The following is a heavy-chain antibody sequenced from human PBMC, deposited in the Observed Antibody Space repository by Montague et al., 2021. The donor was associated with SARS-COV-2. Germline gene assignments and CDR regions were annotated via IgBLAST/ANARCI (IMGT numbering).Heavy chain of an antibody. V-gene: IGHV4-34*01. Sequence: SETLSLTCAVYGGSFSGYYWSWIRQPPRKGLEWIGEINHSGSTKYNPSLTSRVTISVDTSKNHFSLKLSSVTAAATAVYYCVRGTKRVFTYDYGSSGYASDYWGQGTLVTVSS. D-gene: IGHD3-22*01. CDR1: GGSFSGYY. J-gene: IGHJ4*02. CDR3: VRGTKRVFTYDYGSSGYASDY. CDR2: INHSGST.